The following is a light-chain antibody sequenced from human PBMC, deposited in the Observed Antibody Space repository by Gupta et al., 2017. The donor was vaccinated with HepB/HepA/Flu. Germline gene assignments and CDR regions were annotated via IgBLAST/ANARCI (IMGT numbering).Light chain of an antibody. CDR3: VTWDNSESGGI. CDR1: NSNIGDNY. J-gene: IGLJ1*01. CDR2: DNN. V-gene: IGLV1-51*01. Sequence: QSVLTQPPSVSAAPGQKVTISCSGSNSNIGDNYVFWYQQLPGTAPKLLIYDNNQRPSGIPDRFSSSKSGTSSTMGITGLQTGDEADYYCVTWDNSESGGIFGTGTKVTVL.